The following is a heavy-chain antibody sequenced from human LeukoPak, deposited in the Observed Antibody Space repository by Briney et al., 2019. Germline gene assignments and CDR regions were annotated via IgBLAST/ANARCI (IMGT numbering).Heavy chain of an antibody. V-gene: IGHV3-23*01. CDR1: GFTFSGSA. CDR3: AKRSAESSGYFNY. J-gene: IGHJ4*02. Sequence: GGSLRLSCAVSGFTFSGSAVHWVRQAPGKGLEWVSAITGSGAFTDYADSVKGRFTISRDNSKNTLYLQMNSLRAEDTAVYYCAKRSAESSGYFNYWGQGILVTVSS. D-gene: IGHD6-19*01. CDR2: ITGSGAFT.